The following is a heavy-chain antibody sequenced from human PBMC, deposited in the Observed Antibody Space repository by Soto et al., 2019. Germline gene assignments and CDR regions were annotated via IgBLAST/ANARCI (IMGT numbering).Heavy chain of an antibody. J-gene: IGHJ6*02. D-gene: IGHD3-10*01. Sequence: QVQLVQSAAEVKKPGASVKVTCKASGYTFIRYGITWVRQAPGQGLEWVGWISPYNDYTESTQKFHDRATMTTDPISRTITIARRGLTSADTSVEYSARGGYYDNRWKKLISHGLDVWGQGTTVTSSS. CDR3: ARGGYYDNRWKKLISHGLDV. V-gene: IGHV1-18*01. CDR1: GYTFIRYG. CDR2: ISPYNDYT.